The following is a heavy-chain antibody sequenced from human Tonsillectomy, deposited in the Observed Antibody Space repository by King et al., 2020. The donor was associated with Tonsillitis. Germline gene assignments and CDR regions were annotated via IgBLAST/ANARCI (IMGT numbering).Heavy chain of an antibody. J-gene: IGHJ5*02. CDR1: GFTFSTYS. CDR2: ISYDGSNE. D-gene: IGHD3-10*01. Sequence: HVQLVQSGGGVVQPGRSLRLSCAASGFTFSTYSMHWVRQAPGKGLEWVAVISYDGSNEYYADSVKGRFTISRDNSKNTLYLQMNSLRAEDAAVYYCARGVRGSGTYGEDWFDPWGQGTLVTVSS. CDR3: ARGVRGSGTYGEDWFDP. V-gene: IGHV3-30*04.